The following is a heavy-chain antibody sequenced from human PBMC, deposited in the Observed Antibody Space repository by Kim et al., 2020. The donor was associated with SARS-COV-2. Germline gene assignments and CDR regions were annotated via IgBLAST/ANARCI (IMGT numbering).Heavy chain of an antibody. Sequence: SETLSLTCAVYGGSFSGYYWSWIRQPPGKGLEWIGEINHSGSTNYNPSLKSRVTISVDTSKNQFSLKLSSVTAADTAVYYCARGQNCGGDCYWNWYFDLWGRGTLVTVSS. D-gene: IGHD2-21*02. J-gene: IGHJ2*01. V-gene: IGHV4-34*01. CDR2: INHSGST. CDR1: GGSFSGYY. CDR3: ARGQNCGGDCYWNWYFDL.